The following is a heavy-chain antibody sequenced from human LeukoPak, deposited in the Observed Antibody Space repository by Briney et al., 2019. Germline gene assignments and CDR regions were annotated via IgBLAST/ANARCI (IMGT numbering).Heavy chain of an antibody. Sequence: GGSLRLSCAASGFTFSSYGMHWVRQAPGKGLEWVAFIRYDGSNKYYADSVKGRFTISRDNSKNTLYLQMNSLRAEDTAVYYCAKSRSFIAAAGPHYWGQGTLVTVSS. CDR1: GFTFSSYG. J-gene: IGHJ4*02. CDR3: AKSRSFIAAAGPHY. D-gene: IGHD6-13*01. CDR2: IRYDGSNK. V-gene: IGHV3-30*02.